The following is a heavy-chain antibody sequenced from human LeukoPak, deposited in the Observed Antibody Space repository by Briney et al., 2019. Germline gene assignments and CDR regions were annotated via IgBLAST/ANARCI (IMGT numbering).Heavy chain of an antibody. V-gene: IGHV3-64*01. D-gene: IGHD3-9*01. Sequence: GGSLRLSCAASGFTFSSYAMHGVGQAPGKGLEYVSAMSSNLGSTYYANAVKGRCTISRDNSKNTLYLQMGSLRAEDMAVYYCARDGGGAYYDILTGYYNYYYYMDVWGKGTTVTVSS. CDR3: ARDGGGAYYDILTGYYNYYYYMDV. CDR2: MSSNLGST. CDR1: GFTFSSYA. J-gene: IGHJ6*03.